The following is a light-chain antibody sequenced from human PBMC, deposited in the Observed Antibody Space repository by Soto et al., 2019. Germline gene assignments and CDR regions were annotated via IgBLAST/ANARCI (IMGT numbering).Light chain of an antibody. CDR2: GAS. J-gene: IGKJ3*01. CDR1: QSVSSN. Sequence: EIVMTQSPATLSVSPGERATLSCRASQSVSSNLAWYQQKPGQAPRLLIYGASTRATGIPARFSGSGSGTEFTLTISSLQSEDIAVYYCQQYNSWPTFGPGTKLDIK. CDR3: QQYNSWPT. V-gene: IGKV3-15*01.